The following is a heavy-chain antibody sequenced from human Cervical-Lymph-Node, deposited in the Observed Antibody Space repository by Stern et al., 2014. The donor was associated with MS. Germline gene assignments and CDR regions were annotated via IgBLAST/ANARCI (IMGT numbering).Heavy chain of an antibody. CDR1: GYRFTNYW. Sequence: EVQLVESGGEMKKPGESLQISCQGSGYRFTNYWIGWVRQMPGKGLEWMGIIYPGDSDARYSPSFRGQVTISADKPISTAYLQWTSLRASDTAIYYCARLVAPGGDAFDIWGQGTLVIVSS. V-gene: IGHV5-51*01. J-gene: IGHJ3*02. CDR3: ARLVAPGGDAFDI. CDR2: IYPGDSDA. D-gene: IGHD3-16*02.